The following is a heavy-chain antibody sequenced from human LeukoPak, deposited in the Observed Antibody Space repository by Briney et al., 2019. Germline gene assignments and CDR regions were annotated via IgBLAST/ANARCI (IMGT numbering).Heavy chain of an antibody. CDR1: GFTFSSYS. Sequence: GGSLRLSCAASGFTFSSYSMNWVRQAPGKGLEWVSPISSSSSYIYYADSVKGRFTISRDNAKNSLYLQMNSLRAEDTAVYYCARKDDSSGYYYTPPDYWGQGTLVTVSS. V-gene: IGHV3-21*01. CDR2: ISSSSSYI. CDR3: ARKDDSSGYYYTPPDY. J-gene: IGHJ4*02. D-gene: IGHD3-22*01.